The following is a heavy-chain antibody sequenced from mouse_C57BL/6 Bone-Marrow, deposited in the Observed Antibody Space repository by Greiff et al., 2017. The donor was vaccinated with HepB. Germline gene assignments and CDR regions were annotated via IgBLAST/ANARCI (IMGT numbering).Heavy chain of an antibody. Sequence: EVHLVESGGGLVQPGGSLKLSCAASGFTFSDYYMYWVRQTPEKRLEWVAYISNGGGSTYYPDTVKGRFTISSDNAKNTLYLQMSRLKSEDTAMYYCATLFITTVVATDYAMDYWGQGTSVTVSS. V-gene: IGHV5-12*01. J-gene: IGHJ4*01. CDR3: ATLFITTVVATDYAMDY. D-gene: IGHD1-1*01. CDR1: GFTFSDYY. CDR2: ISNGGGST.